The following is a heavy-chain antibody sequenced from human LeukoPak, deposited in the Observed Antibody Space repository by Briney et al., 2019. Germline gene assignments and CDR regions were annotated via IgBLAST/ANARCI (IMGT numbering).Heavy chain of an antibody. CDR2: IYTSGST. J-gene: IGHJ4*02. Sequence: SETLSLTCTVSGGSISSYYWSWIRQPAGKGLEWIGRIYTSGSTNYNPSLKSRVTMSVDTSKNQFSLKLSSVTAADTAVYYCARGMAYCSSASCSFFDYWGQGTLVTVSS. CDR1: GGSISSYY. V-gene: IGHV4-4*07. CDR3: ARGMAYCSSASCSFFDY. D-gene: IGHD2-2*01.